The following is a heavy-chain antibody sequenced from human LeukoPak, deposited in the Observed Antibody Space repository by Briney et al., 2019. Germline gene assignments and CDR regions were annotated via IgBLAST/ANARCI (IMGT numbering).Heavy chain of an antibody. V-gene: IGHV1-18*01. CDR2: ISVNNGGT. J-gene: IGHJ1*01. CDR3: ATATQPRGYFLH. D-gene: IGHD2-2*01. CDR1: GYTFTTYS. Sequence: ASVKVSCKASGYTFTTYSLAWVRQTPGQSLEWMGWISVNNGGTNYAQSFQDRVTLTRDTSTNTACLELRSLRSDDTAIIYCATATQPRGYFLHWGQGTLVTVYS.